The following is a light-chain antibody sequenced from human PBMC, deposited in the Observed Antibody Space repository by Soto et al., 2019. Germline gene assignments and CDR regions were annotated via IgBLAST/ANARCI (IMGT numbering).Light chain of an antibody. J-gene: IGKJ4*01. Sequence: EIVLTQSPGPLSLSPGERANLSCSASQSISNYLAWYQQKPGQAPRLLICDASNRATGIPARFSGSGSGTDFTLTIIRLEPEDFAVYYCQQRNSWPLTFGGGTKVEIK. CDR2: DAS. CDR3: QQRNSWPLT. CDR1: QSISNY. V-gene: IGKV3-11*01.